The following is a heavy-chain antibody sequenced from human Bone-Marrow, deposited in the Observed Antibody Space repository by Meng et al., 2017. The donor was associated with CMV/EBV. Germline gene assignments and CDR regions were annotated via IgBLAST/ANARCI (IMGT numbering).Heavy chain of an antibody. CDR1: GFTFSSYA. CDR3: ARVSVDYYYYGMDV. J-gene: IGHJ6*02. V-gene: IGHV3-30-3*01. CDR2: ISYDGSNK. Sequence: GESLKISCAASGFTFSSYAMHWVRQAPGKGLEWVAVISYDGSNKYYADSVKGRFTISRDNSKNTLYLQMNSLRAEDTAVYYCARVSVDYYYYGMDVWGQGNTVTVAS. D-gene: IGHD3-10*01.